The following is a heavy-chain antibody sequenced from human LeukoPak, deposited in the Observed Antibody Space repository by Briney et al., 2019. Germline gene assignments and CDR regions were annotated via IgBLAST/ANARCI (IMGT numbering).Heavy chain of an antibody. CDR1: GGTFSSYA. Sequence: ASVKVSCKASGGTFSSYAISWVRQAPGQGLEWMGEIIPIFGTANYAQKFQGRVTITADKSTSTAYMELSSLGSEDTAVYYCASGIAVDPLGVYYFDYWGQGTLVTVSS. CDR2: IIPIFGTA. D-gene: IGHD6-19*01. J-gene: IGHJ4*02. V-gene: IGHV1-69*06. CDR3: ASGIAVDPLGVYYFDY.